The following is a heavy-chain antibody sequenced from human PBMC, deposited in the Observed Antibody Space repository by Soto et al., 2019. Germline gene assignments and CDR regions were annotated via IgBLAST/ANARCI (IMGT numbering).Heavy chain of an antibody. V-gene: IGHV1-18*01. D-gene: IGHD4-17*01. Sequence: QVQLVQSGAEVKKPGASVKVSCKASGYTFTSYGISWVRQAPGQGREWMGWISAYNGNTNYAQKLPGSDTMTTDTSTRTADMELRSLRSDDTAVYYCARDDIGTTVTPGWGQGTLVTVSS. CDR3: ARDDIGTTVTPG. CDR2: ISAYNGNT. CDR1: GYTFTSYG. J-gene: IGHJ4*02.